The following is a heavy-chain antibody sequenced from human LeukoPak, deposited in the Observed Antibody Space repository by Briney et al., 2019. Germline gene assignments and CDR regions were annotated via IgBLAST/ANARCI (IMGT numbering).Heavy chain of an antibody. CDR3: AKFTDS. CDR1: GGSIIDNSFY. Sequence: PSETLSLTCTVTGGSIIDNSFYWGWIRQPPGKGLEWIGSIFHSGTTNYNPSLERRVTMAVDTSKNQFSLRLTSVTAADTPLYYCAKFTDSWGQGTLVTVSS. J-gene: IGHJ4*02. V-gene: IGHV4-39*01. CDR2: IFHSGTT.